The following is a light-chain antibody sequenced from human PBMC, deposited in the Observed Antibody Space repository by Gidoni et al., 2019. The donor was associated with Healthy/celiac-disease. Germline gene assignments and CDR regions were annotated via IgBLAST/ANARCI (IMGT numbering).Light chain of an antibody. CDR2: GAS. Sequence: EIVLTQSPGTLSLSPGERVTLSCGASQRVTISYVAWYQQKAGQDPRLLIYGASIRATGIPDRFRGSGAGTDFTLTISRLEPEELAVYHCQQYGSSPTWTFGQGTKVEIK. CDR1: QRVTISY. J-gene: IGKJ1*01. CDR3: QQYGSSPTWT. V-gene: IGKV3-20*01.